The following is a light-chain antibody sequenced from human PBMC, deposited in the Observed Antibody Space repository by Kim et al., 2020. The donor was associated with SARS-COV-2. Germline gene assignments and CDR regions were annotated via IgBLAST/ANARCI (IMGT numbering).Light chain of an antibody. CDR1: QGVTNY. V-gene: IGKV3-11*01. J-gene: IGKJ4*01. CDR3: QQRSDWPLT. Sequence: IVLTQSPATLSLSPGESATLSCRASQGVTNYLAWYQHKPGQGPRLLIYDASNRATGIPARFSGSGSGTDFTLTISSLEPEDFAVYYCQQRSDWPLTFGGGTKVDI. CDR2: DAS.